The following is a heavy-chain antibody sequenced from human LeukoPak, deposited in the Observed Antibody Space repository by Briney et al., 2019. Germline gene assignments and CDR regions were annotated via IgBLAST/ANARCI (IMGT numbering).Heavy chain of an antibody. V-gene: IGHV4-34*01. CDR2: INHSGST. Sequence: SETLSHTCAVYGGSFSGYYWSWIRQPPGKGLEWIGEINHSGSTNYNPSLKSRVTISVDTSKNQFSLKLSSVTAADTAVYYCARCQGRSTSCYRGTDYWGQGTLVTVSS. D-gene: IGHD2-2*02. CDR3: ARCQGRSTSCYRGTDY. J-gene: IGHJ4*02. CDR1: GGSFSGYY.